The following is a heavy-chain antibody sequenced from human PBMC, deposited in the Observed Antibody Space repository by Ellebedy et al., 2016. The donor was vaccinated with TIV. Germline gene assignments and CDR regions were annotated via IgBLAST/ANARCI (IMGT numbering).Heavy chain of an antibody. V-gene: IGHV1-18*01. CDR3: ARVQWLDPLGVNWFDP. D-gene: IGHD6-19*01. CDR2: ISAYNGNT. J-gene: IGHJ5*02. CDR1: GYTFTSYG. Sequence: ASVKVSXXASGYTFTSYGISWVRQAPGQGLEWMGWISAYNGNTNYAQKLQGRVTMTTDTSTSTAYMELRSLRSDDTAVYYCARVQWLDPLGVNWFDPWGQGTLVTVSS.